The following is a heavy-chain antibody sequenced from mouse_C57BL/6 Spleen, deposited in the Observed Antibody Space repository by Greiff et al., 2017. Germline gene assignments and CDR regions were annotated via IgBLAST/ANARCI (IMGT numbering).Heavy chain of an antibody. D-gene: IGHD2-5*01. CDR3: ARQNYSNYVHAMDY. V-gene: IGHV1-52*01. J-gene: IGHJ4*01. Sequence: QVQLQQSGAELVRPGSSVKLSCKASGYTFTSYWMHWVKQRPIQGLEWIGNIDPSDSDTHYNQKFKDKATLTVDKSSSTAYMQLSSLTSADSAVYYCARQNYSNYVHAMDYWGQGTSVTVSS. CDR1: GYTFTSYW. CDR2: IDPSDSDT.